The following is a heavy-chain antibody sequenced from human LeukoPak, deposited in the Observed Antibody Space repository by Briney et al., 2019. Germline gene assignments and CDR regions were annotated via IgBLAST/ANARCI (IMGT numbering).Heavy chain of an antibody. D-gene: IGHD5-18*01. CDR3: ARLIRATRRGYSYGSDY. CDR1: GYTFTSYD. Sequence: ASVKVSCKASGYTFTSYDINWVRQATGQGLEWMGWMNPNSGNTGYAQKFQGRVTITRNTSISTAYMELSSLRSEDTAVYYCARLIRATRRGYSYGSDYWGQGTLVTVSS. CDR2: MNPNSGNT. V-gene: IGHV1-8*03. J-gene: IGHJ4*02.